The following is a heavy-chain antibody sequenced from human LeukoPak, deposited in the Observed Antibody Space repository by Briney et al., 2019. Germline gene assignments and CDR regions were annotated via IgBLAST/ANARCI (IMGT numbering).Heavy chain of an antibody. CDR3: ARKVLRGSSGFDI. CDR1: GFTFSSYE. D-gene: IGHD6-19*01. CDR2: ISSSGSTI. V-gene: IGHV3-48*03. J-gene: IGHJ3*02. Sequence: GGSLRLSCAASGFTFSSYEMNWVRQAPGKGLEWVSYISSSGSTIYYADSVKGRFTISRDNTKNSLYLRMNSLRAEDTAVYYCARKVLRGSSGFDIWGQGTMVTVS.